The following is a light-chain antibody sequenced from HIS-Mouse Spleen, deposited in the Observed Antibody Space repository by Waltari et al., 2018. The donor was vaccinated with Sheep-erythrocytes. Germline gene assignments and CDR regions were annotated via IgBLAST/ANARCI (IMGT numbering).Light chain of an antibody. J-gene: IGLJ1*01. Sequence: QSALAQPRRVSGSPGESLPIPCTATSSEVGGYKLVSRYQQHPGKAPKPMIYDVSKRPSGVPDRFSGSKSGNTASLTISGLQAEDEADYYCCSYAGSYNHVFATGTKVTVL. CDR2: DVS. V-gene: IGLV2-11*01. CDR1: SSEVGGYKL. CDR3: CSYAGSYNHV.